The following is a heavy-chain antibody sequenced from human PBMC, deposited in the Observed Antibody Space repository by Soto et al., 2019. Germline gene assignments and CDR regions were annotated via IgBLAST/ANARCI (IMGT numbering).Heavy chain of an antibody. D-gene: IGHD6-19*01. J-gene: IGHJ5*02. Sequence: EVQLLDSGGGLVQPGGSLRLSCAASGFTFSSSGMSWVRQAAGKRLEWVSAVSGSGGTTYYADSVRGRFTISRDNSKNTLYLQMNSLSAEDTAIYFCVRCTVDTIVTSGWCHYLDPWGQGTLVTVSS. CDR3: VRCTVDTIVTSGWCHYLDP. V-gene: IGHV3-23*01. CDR1: GFTFSSSG. CDR2: VSGSGGTT.